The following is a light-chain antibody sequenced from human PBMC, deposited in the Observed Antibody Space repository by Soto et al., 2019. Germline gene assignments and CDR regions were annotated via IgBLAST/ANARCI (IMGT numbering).Light chain of an antibody. J-gene: IGKJ2*01. V-gene: IGKV3-11*01. CDR2: DAS. Sequence: EIVLTQTPATLSLSPGERATLSCRASQSVRNFLAWYQQKPGQAPRLLIYDASNMATGIPARFSGSGSGTDFTLTISSLEPEDVAVYYCQQRDNWPRTFGQGTKVEIK. CDR1: QSVRNF. CDR3: QQRDNWPRT.